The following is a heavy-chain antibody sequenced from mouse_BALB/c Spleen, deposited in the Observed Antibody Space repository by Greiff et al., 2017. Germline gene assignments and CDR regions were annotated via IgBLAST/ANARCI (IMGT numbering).Heavy chain of an antibody. CDR2: IYPGDGDT. CDR1: GYAFSSYW. CDR3: ANYYGPYAMDY. Sequence: VQLQQSGAELVRPGSSVKISCKASGYAFSSYWMNWVKQRPGQGLEWIGQIYPGDGDTNYNGKFKGKATLTADKSSSTAYMQLSSLTSEDSAVYFCANYYGPYAMDYWGQGTSVTVSS. V-gene: IGHV1-80*01. J-gene: IGHJ4*01. D-gene: IGHD1-2*01.